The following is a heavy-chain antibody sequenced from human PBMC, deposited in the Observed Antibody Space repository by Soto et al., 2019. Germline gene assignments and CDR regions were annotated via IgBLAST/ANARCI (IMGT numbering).Heavy chain of an antibody. CDR3: ATLGGNLGAFDY. V-gene: IGHV3-15*01. CDR2: IKSRADGGTA. J-gene: IGHJ4*02. Sequence: GGSLRLSCAASGFTFSNAWMSWVRQAPGKGLEWVGRIKSRADGGTADHAAPVKGRFTISRDDSKNTLYLQMNSLKTEDTAVYYCATLGGNLGAFDYWGQGTLVTVSS. D-gene: IGHD3-16*01. CDR1: GFTFSNAW.